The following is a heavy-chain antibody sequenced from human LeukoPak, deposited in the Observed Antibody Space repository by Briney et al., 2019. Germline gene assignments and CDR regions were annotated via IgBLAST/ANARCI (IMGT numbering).Heavy chain of an antibody. J-gene: IGHJ6*02. CDR1: GFTFTSYA. CDR3: ARTLVVVPAAIRDYYYYGMDV. Sequence: GGSLRLSCAASGFTFTSYAMNWVRQAPGKGLEWISTISGSGSSTYYVDSVKGRFTISRDNSKNTLYLQMNSLRAEDTAVYYCARTLVVVPAAIRDYYYYGMDVWGQGTTVTVSS. D-gene: IGHD2-2*02. CDR2: ISGSGSST. V-gene: IGHV3-23*01.